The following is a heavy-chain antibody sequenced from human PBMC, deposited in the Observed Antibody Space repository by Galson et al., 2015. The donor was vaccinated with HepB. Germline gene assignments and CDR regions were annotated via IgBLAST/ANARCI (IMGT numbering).Heavy chain of an antibody. CDR2: ISYDGSNK. V-gene: IGHV3-30*04. Sequence: SLRLSCTASGFAFSNYAMHWVRQAPGKGLEWVAGISYDGSNKYYADSVKGRFTISRDNSKNTLYLQMNSLRAEDTAVYYCARPLQLGTVVTPFDYWGQGTLVTVSS. CDR3: ARPLQLGTVVTPFDY. CDR1: GFAFSNYA. D-gene: IGHD4-23*01. J-gene: IGHJ4*02.